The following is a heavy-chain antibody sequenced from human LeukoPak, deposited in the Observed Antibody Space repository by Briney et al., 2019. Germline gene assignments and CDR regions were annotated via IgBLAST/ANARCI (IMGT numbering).Heavy chain of an antibody. CDR2: IYSGGST. D-gene: IGHD4-23*01. CDR3: ARGGNSNY. Sequence: GGSLRISCSAAGVTVSSNYISWGRQAPGEGLEWVSVIYSGGSTYYADSVKGRFTISRDNSKNTLYLQMNSLRAEDTAVYYCARGGNSNYWGQGTLVTVSS. J-gene: IGHJ4*02. V-gene: IGHV3-66*01. CDR1: GVTVSSNY.